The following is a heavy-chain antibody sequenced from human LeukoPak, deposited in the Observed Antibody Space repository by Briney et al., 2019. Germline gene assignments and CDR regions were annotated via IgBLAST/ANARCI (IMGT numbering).Heavy chain of an antibody. CDR3: ARAKGDLFNGFYFDY. V-gene: IGHV1-2*04. J-gene: IGHJ4*02. Sequence: ASVKVSCKASGYAFNGNYIHWVRQAPGQGLEWMGWINPHSGGTNSAQKFQGWVTMTRDTSISTAYIELSRLTSDDTAIYYCARAKGDLFNGFYFDYWGQGTLITVSS. CDR2: INPHSGGT. CDR1: GYAFNGNY. D-gene: IGHD3-9*01.